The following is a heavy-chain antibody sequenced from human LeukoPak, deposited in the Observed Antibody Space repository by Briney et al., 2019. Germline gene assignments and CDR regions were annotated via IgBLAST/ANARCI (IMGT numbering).Heavy chain of an antibody. J-gene: IGHJ4*02. CDR2: ISGSGGAT. CDR1: GFTVSSNY. CDR3: ATSESLRLGELSPIAN. V-gene: IGHV3-23*01. Sequence: PGGSLRLSCTASGFTVSSNYMSWVRQAPGKGLEWVSGISGSGGATYYADSVKGRFTIFRDNSKNTLYLQLSSLRAEDTAVYYCATSESLRLGELSPIANWGQGALVTVSS. D-gene: IGHD3-16*02.